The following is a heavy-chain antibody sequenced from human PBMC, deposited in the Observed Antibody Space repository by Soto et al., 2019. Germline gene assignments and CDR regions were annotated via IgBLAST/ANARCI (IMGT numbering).Heavy chain of an antibody. J-gene: IGHJ6*02. CDR1: GYSFTTYW. CDR3: ARHENYYYAYYGMDV. V-gene: IGHV5-51*01. CDR2: THPGESEA. Sequence: GESLKISCQSSGYSFTTYWIAWVRQKPGKGLEWMGITHPGESEARYSPSFQGQVTISFDRSTSTAYLQWNSLKASDTAIYYCARHENYYYAYYGMDVWGQGTTVTVSS.